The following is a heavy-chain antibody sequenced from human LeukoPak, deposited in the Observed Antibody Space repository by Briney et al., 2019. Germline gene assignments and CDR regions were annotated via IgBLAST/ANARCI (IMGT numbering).Heavy chain of an antibody. Sequence: GGSLRLSCAASGFTFSSYSMNWVRQAPGKGLEWVSSISSSSSYIYYADSVKGRFTISRDNAKNSLYLQMNSLRAEDTAVYYCASLRYDFWSGPTPIFDYWGQGTLVTVSS. J-gene: IGHJ4*02. CDR1: GFTFSSYS. D-gene: IGHD3-3*01. V-gene: IGHV3-21*01. CDR3: ASLRYDFWSGPTPIFDY. CDR2: ISSSSSYI.